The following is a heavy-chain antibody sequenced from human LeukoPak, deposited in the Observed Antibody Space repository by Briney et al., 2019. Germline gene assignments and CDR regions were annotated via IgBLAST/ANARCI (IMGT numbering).Heavy chain of an antibody. D-gene: IGHD4-17*01. CDR3: ARRAAVTQFDY. CDR2: INQDGSEQ. V-gene: IGHV3-7*01. Sequence: GGSLRLSCAASVFTFSSYWMTWVPQAPGKGLEGVANINQDGSEQYYVDSVKGRFTISRDDAKNSLYLQMNSLRAEDTAVYYCARRAAVTQFDYWGQGTLVTVSS. CDR1: VFTFSSYW. J-gene: IGHJ4*02.